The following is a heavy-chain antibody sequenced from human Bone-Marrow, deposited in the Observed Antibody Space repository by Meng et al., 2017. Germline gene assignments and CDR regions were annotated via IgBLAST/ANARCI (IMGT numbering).Heavy chain of an antibody. CDR1: GDSVSSNSAT. CDR2: TNYRSRWYS. Sequence: QVQLQQSGPGLVKPSQTLSPPCAISGDSVSSNSATWNWIRQSPSRGLEWLGRTNYRSRWYSDYAVSVQSRITINPDTSKNQFSLQLNSLTPEDSAVYYCARDGTSWYFFDYWGQGTLVTVSS. D-gene: IGHD1-1*01. V-gene: IGHV6-1*01. J-gene: IGHJ4*02. CDR3: ARDGTSWYFFDY.